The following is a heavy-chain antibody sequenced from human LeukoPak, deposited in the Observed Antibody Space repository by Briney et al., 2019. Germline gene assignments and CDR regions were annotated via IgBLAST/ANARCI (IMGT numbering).Heavy chain of an antibody. D-gene: IGHD3-3*01. V-gene: IGHV4-39*01. CDR3: ARLTIFGVVINY. CDR2: IYYRGST. Sequence: SESLSLTCTVSGGSISSSSYYWGWLRQPPGKGLEWIGSIYYRGSTYYNPSLKSRVTISVDTSKNQFSLKLSSVTAADTAVYYCARLTIFGVVINYWGQGTLVTVSS. J-gene: IGHJ4*02. CDR1: GGSISSSSYY.